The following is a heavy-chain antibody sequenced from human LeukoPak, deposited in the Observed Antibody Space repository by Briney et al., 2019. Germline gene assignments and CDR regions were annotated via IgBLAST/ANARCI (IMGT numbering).Heavy chain of an antibody. CDR3: GGKAGDCGGNSCYSIDY. V-gene: IGHV1-69*05. CDR2: IVPIFGTA. Sequence: SVKVSCKAFGGSFSSEAISWVRQAPGQGPEWMGGIVPIFGTANYAQKFQGRVTITTDESTSTAYMEVSSLRSEDTAVYYCGGKAGDCGGNSCYSIDYWGQGTLVTVSS. D-gene: IGHD2-15*01. CDR1: GGSFSSEA. J-gene: IGHJ4*02.